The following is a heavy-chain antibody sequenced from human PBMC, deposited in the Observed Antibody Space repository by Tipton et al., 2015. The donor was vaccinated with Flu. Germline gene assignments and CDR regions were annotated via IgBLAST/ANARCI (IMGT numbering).Heavy chain of an antibody. V-gene: IGHV3-7*01. CDR1: GFTFGNYW. CDR3: ASRPPGGTSSAVFDF. J-gene: IGHJ5*01. D-gene: IGHD3-16*01. CDR2: IRQDGSET. Sequence: SLRLSCAASGFTFGNYWMSWVRQTPGKGLEWVANIRQDGSETYYLDSVRGRFTVSRGNTKNSLYLQMNSLRADDTAVYYCASRPPGGTSSAVFDFWGPGTLGPVSS.